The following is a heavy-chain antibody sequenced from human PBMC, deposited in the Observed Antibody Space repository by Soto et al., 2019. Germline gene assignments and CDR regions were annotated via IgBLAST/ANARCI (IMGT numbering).Heavy chain of an antibody. CDR3: ARDGDVNAGFGKDY. CDR1: GFTFSNYG. J-gene: IGHJ4*02. V-gene: IGHV3-33*01. CDR2: IWYDGGNK. Sequence: GGSLRLSCAASGFTFSNYGMHWVRQAPGKGLEWVAFIWYDGGNKYYAESVKGRFTISRDNSKNTLYLQMNSLRAEDTAVYYCARDGDVNAGFGKDYWGQGTLVTVSS. D-gene: IGHD3-16*01.